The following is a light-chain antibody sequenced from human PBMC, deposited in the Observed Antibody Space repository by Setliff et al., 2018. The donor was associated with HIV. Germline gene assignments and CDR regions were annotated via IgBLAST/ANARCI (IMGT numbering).Light chain of an antibody. Sequence: QSALTQPRSVSGSPGQSVTISCTGTSSDVGGYNYVSWYQQHPGKAPKLMIYDVSKRPSGVPDRFSGSKSGNTASLTISGLQPDDEGDYFCSSYAGSRAFDVFGTGTKV. V-gene: IGLV2-11*01. CDR3: SSYAGSRAFDV. CDR1: SSDVGGYNY. J-gene: IGLJ1*01. CDR2: DVS.